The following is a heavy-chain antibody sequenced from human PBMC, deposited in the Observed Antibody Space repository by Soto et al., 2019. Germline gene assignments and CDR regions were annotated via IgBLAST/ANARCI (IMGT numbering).Heavy chain of an antibody. CDR1: GYSFTDYH. CDR2: INPKSGGT. CDR3: ARGDSTDCSNGVCSFFYNHDMDV. V-gene: IGHV1-2*04. D-gene: IGHD2-8*01. J-gene: IGHJ6*02. Sequence: ASVKVSCKASGYSFTDYHIHWVRQAPGQGLEWLGRINPKSGGTSTAQKFQGWVTMTTDTSISTASMELTRLTSDDTAIYYCARGDSTDCSNGVCSFFYNHDMDVWGQGTTVTAP.